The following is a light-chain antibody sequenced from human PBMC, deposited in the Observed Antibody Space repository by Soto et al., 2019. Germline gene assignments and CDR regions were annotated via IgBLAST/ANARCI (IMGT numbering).Light chain of an antibody. Sequence: EIVLTQAPATLSLSPGERATLSCRASQSVSTYLAWYQQQPGRAPRLLIYDASTRDTGIPTRFSGSGSGTDFTLTISNLEPEDFAVYYCQQYGNLPLTFGGGTKVEIK. J-gene: IGKJ4*01. CDR1: QSVSTY. CDR2: DAS. V-gene: IGKV3-11*01. CDR3: QQYGNLPLT.